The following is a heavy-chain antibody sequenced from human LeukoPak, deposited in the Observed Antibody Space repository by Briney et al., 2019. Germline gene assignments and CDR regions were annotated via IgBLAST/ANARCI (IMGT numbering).Heavy chain of an antibody. CDR1: GGTFSSYA. V-gene: IGHV1-18*01. CDR3: ARDIVVVVAARGHAFDI. J-gene: IGHJ3*02. Sequence: ASVKVSCKASGGTFSSYAISWVRQAPGQGLEWMGWISAYNGNTNYAQKLQGRVTMTTDTSTSTAYMELRSLRSDDTAVYYCARDIVVVVAARGHAFDIWGQGTMVTVSS. CDR2: ISAYNGNT. D-gene: IGHD2-15*01.